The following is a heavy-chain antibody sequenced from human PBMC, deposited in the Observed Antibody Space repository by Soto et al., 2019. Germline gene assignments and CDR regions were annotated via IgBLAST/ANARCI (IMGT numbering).Heavy chain of an antibody. J-gene: IGHJ6*03. CDR1: GGSFSGYY. V-gene: IGHV4-34*01. CDR3: ARLFPYYYYYYTDV. CDR2: INHSGST. D-gene: IGHD2-21*01. Sequence: QVQLQQWGAGLLKPSETLSLTCAVYGGSFSGYYWSWIRQPPGKGLEWIGEINHSGSTNYNPSLKSRVTISVDTSKNQFSLKLSSVTAADTAVYYCARLFPYYYYYYTDVWGKGTTVTVSS.